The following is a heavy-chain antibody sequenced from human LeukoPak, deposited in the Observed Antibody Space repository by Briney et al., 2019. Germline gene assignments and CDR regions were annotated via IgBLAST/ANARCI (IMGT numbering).Heavy chain of an antibody. CDR2: ISAYNGNT. V-gene: IGHV1-18*01. CDR3: GRWRESSNWPPGYLQY. J-gene: IGHJ1*01. CDR1: GFTFTSFG. D-gene: IGHD4-11*01. Sequence: ASVKVSCKASGFTFTSFGFSWVRQASGQGLEWMGWISAYNGNTNYAQNLQGRVTMTTDASTSTVYMELRSLRSDDTAMYYCGRWRESSNWPPGYLQYWGQGTLVIVSS.